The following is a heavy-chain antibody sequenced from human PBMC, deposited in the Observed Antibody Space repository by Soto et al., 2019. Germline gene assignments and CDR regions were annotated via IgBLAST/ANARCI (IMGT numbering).Heavy chain of an antibody. CDR3: ARSRPPYYYGMDV. J-gene: IGHJ6*02. Sequence: QLQLQESGSGLVKPSQPLSLTCDVSGGSISSGGYSWSWIRQPPGKGLEWIGYIYHRGSTYYNPSLKSRVTISVDRSKNQFSLKLRSVTAADTAVYYCARSRPPYYYGMDVWGQGTTVTVSS. CDR2: IYHRGST. CDR1: GGSISSGGYS. V-gene: IGHV4-30-2*01.